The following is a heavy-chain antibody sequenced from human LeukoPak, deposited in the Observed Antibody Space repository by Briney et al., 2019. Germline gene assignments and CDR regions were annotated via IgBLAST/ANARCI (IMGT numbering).Heavy chain of an antibody. Sequence: GSLRLSCAASGFTVSSNYMSWIRQPPGKGLEWIGYISHSESSNYNPSLKNRVTLSVDTSKNQFSLKLRFVTAADTAVYYCARGHSTSWYYLDSWGQGTLVTVSS. CDR1: GFTVSSNY. V-gene: IGHV4-59*02. D-gene: IGHD6-13*01. CDR3: ARGHSTSWYYLDS. CDR2: ISHSESS. J-gene: IGHJ4*02.